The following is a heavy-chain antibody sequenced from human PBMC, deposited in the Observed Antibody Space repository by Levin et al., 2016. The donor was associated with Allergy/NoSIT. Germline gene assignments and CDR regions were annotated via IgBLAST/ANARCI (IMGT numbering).Heavy chain of an antibody. Sequence: GGSLRLSCAASGFTVRRIHMSWVRQAPGKGLEWVAFIYSDGGTYYADSVKDRITISRDNSKNTLYLQMNSLRAEDTAVYYCARAPATIQSPYYYYYMDVWGKGTTVTVSS. D-gene: IGHD1-7*01. CDR3: ARAPATIQSPYYYYYMDV. J-gene: IGHJ6*03. V-gene: IGHV3-66*01. CDR2: IYSDGGT. CDR1: GFTVRRIH.